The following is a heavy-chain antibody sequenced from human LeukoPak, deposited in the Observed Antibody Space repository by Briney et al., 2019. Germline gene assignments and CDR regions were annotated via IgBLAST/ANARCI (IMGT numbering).Heavy chain of an antibody. J-gene: IGHJ4*02. CDR1: GGSISSYY. CDR3: AKVAVAGTLPSTLYYFDY. V-gene: IGHV4-59*01. Sequence: PSETLSLTRTVSGGSISSYYWSWIRQPPGKGLWWVWYIYSSGSTNYNPSLKSRVTISVDTSKNQFSLKLSSVTAADTAVYYCAKVAVAGTLPSTLYYFDYWGQGTLVTVSS. CDR2: IYSSGST. D-gene: IGHD6-19*01.